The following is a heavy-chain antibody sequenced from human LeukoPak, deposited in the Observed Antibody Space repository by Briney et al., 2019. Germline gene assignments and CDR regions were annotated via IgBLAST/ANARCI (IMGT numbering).Heavy chain of an antibody. CDR2: INPNSGGT. J-gene: IGHJ4*02. Sequence: ASVKVSCKASGYTFTGYYMRWVRQAPGQGLEGMGWINPNSGGTNYAQKFQGRVTMTRDTSISTAYMELSRLRSDDTAVYYCARDDGSGYYGFDYWGQGTLVTVSS. CDR1: GYTFTGYY. V-gene: IGHV1-2*02. D-gene: IGHD3-22*01. CDR3: ARDDGSGYYGFDY.